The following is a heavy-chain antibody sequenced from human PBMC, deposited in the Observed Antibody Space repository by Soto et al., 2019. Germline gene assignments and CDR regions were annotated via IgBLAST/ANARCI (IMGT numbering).Heavy chain of an antibody. CDR1: RYTLTDYN. CDR2: ISVDNGNT. J-gene: IGHJ5*02. D-gene: IGHD4-4*01. V-gene: IGHV1-18*01. Sequence: QGQLVQSGAEVKKPGASVKVSCKESRYTLTDYNIRWVRQVPGQGLEWMGWISVDNGNTKYVESLQGRVTMTTDTATSTAYLEVRSLRSDDTAVYYCARTSVSNYNWFDPWGQGTLVAVSS. CDR3: ARTSVSNYNWFDP.